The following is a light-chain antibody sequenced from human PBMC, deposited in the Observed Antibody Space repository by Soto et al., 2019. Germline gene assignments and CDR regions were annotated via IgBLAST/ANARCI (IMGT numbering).Light chain of an antibody. Sequence: EIVLTQSPVTLSLSPGERATLSCRASQSLSRTYIAWYQQQPGQAPRLLIYGASNRATGIPDRFSGSGSGTDFTLTISRLEPEDFAVYYCQQYGGSPPLTFGGGTKVEIK. J-gene: IGKJ4*01. CDR3: QQYGGSPPLT. CDR1: QSLSRTY. V-gene: IGKV3-20*01. CDR2: GAS.